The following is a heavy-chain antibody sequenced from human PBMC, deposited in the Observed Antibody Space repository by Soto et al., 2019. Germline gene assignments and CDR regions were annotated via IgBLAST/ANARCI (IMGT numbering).Heavy chain of an antibody. CDR1: GYTFTSYG. CDR3: ARDYLGEIAARRGLGY. J-gene: IGHJ4*02. CDR2: ISAYNGNT. Sequence: QVQLVQSGAEVKKPGASVKVSCKASGYTFTSYGISWVRQAPGQGLEWMGWISAYNGNTNYAQKLQGRVTMTTVTSTTTAYMELRSVRSYGTAVYYCARDYLGEIAARRGLGYCGQRTMVIVSS. D-gene: IGHD6-6*01. V-gene: IGHV1-18*04.